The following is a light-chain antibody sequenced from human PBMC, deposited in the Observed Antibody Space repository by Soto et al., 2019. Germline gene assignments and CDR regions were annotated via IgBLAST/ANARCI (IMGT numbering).Light chain of an antibody. Sequence: QSVLPQPASVSGSPAQSITISCTGTSGDIGSYNRVSWYQQHPGKAPKLIIYEVTDRPSGVSNRFSGSKSGNTASLTISGLQAEDEAEYYCSSYTNINTRACVFGTGTKVTVL. J-gene: IGLJ1*01. CDR1: SGDIGSYNR. V-gene: IGLV2-14*01. CDR3: SSYTNINTRACV. CDR2: EVT.